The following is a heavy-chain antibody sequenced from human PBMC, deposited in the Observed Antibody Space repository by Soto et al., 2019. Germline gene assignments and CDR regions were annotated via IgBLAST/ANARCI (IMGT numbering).Heavy chain of an antibody. D-gene: IGHD1-26*01. V-gene: IGHV1-18*01. CDR1: GYTFPSYG. J-gene: IGHJ4*02. CDR2: ISAYNGNT. CDR3: ARDLGGSYYAPVDY. Sequence: QVQLVQSGAEVKKPGASVKVSCKASGYTFPSYGISWVRQAPGQGLEWMGWISAYNGNTKYAQKLQGRVTMTTDTSTSTAYGELRSLRSDDTAVYYCARDLGGSYYAPVDYWGQGSLVTVSS.